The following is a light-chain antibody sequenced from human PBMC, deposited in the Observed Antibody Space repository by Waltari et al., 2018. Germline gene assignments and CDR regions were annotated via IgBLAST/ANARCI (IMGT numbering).Light chain of an antibody. V-gene: IGKV1-9*01. J-gene: IGKJ4*01. CDR1: QGIGSY. CDR2: AAS. CDR3: QQLHSYPRT. Sequence: DIQLTQSPSFLSASVGDRVTITCRASQGIGSYLAWYQQKPGKAPTLLIYAASTLQSGVPSRFSGSYSGTEFTLTSSSLQPEDVASYFCQQLHSYPRTFGGGTKMEI.